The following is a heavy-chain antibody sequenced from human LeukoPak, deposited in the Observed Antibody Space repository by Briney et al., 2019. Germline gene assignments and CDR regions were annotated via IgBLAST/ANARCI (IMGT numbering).Heavy chain of an antibody. Sequence: ASVKVSCKASGYTFTSYGISWVRQPPGQGLEWMGWINPNSGGTNYAQKFQGRVTMTRDTSISTAYMELSRLRSDDTAVYYCARYVSQYNWFDPWGQGTLVTVSS. D-gene: IGHD3-16*01. CDR1: GYTFTSYG. CDR3: ARYVSQYNWFDP. V-gene: IGHV1-2*02. CDR2: INPNSGGT. J-gene: IGHJ5*02.